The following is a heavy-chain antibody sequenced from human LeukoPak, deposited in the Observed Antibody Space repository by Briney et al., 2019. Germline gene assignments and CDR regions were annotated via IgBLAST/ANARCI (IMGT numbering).Heavy chain of an antibody. CDR3: ARGMTTYYDFWSGLNYYYYGMDV. CDR1: GYTFTSYD. V-gene: IGHV1-8*01. Sequence: VASVKVSCKASGYTFTSYDINWVRQATGQGLEWMGWMNPNSGNTGYAQNFQGRVTMTRNTSISTAYMELSSLRSEDTAVYYCARGMTTYYDFWSGLNYYYYGMDVWGQGTTVTVSS. J-gene: IGHJ6*02. CDR2: MNPNSGNT. D-gene: IGHD3-3*01.